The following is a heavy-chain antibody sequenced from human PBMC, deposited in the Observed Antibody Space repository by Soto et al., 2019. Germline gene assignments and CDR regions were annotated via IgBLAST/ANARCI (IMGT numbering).Heavy chain of an antibody. CDR2: VYYTGTT. CDR3: ARGPHYDILTGYYTPRGFDY. D-gene: IGHD3-9*01. V-gene: IGHV4-59*12. CDR1: DSPISSYY. Sequence: SETLSLTCSVSDSPISSYYWGWFRQPPGQGLEWVGYVYYTGTTTYNPSLKSRVTVSLDTSKNQFSLKLSSVTAADTAVYYCARGPHYDILTGYYTPRGFDYWGQGTLVTVS. J-gene: IGHJ4*02.